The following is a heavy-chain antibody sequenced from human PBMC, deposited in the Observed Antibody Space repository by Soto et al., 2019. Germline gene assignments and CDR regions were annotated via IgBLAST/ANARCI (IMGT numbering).Heavy chain of an antibody. CDR1: GGSISSSSSY. Sequence: PSETLSLTCTVSGGSISSSSSYWGWIRQPPGKRLEWIGNIYYSGTTSYNPSLKSRLTISVDTSKNQFSLNLSSVTAADTAVYYCARDNGYQGRVFDYWGQGTLVTVSS. CDR3: ARDNGYQGRVFDY. CDR2: IYYSGTT. J-gene: IGHJ4*02. V-gene: IGHV4-39*02. D-gene: IGHD5-12*01.